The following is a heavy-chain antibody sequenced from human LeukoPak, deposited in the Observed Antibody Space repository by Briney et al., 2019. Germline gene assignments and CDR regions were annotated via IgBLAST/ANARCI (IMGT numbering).Heavy chain of an antibody. J-gene: IGHJ4*02. D-gene: IGHD5-18*01. CDR3: AKAPAMDPYYFDY. CDR2: ISGSGGST. CDR1: GITFSSYA. V-gene: IGHV3-23*01. Sequence: GGSLRLSCAASGITFSSYAMSWVRQAPGKGLEWVSAISGSGGSTYYADSVKGRFTISRDNSKNTLYLQMNSLRAEDTAVYYCAKAPAMDPYYFDYWGQGTLVTVSS.